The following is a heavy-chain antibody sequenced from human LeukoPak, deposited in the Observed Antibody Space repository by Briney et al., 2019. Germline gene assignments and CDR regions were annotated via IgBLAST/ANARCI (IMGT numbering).Heavy chain of an antibody. Sequence: GGSLRLSCAVSGFTVNHNYMSWVRRAPGKGLEWVSDIYSGCSTYYTDAVKGRFTISRHDSENTLYLQMNSLRVEDTAVYYCAAASDGAIGYYYYWGQGTLVTVSS. CDR1: GFTVNHNY. CDR3: AAASDGAIGYYYY. J-gene: IGHJ4*02. D-gene: IGHD3-22*01. CDR2: IYSGCST. V-gene: IGHV3-53*04.